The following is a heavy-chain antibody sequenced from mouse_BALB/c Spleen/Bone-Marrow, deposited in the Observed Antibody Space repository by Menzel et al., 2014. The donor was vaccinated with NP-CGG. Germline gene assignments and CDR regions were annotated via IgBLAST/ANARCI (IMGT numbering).Heavy chain of an antibody. CDR2: ISSSGSYT. D-gene: IGHD2-4*01. CDR3: SRLRMITTYFDV. V-gene: IGHV5-9-3*01. CDR1: GFTFSTYA. J-gene: IGHJ1*01. Sequence: DVHLAEPGGGLAKPGGSLQLSCAASGFTFSTYAMSWVRQTPEKRLEWVATISSSGSYTYYPDSVKGRFTISRDNAKNTLYLQMSSLRSEDTAMFYCSRLRMITTYFDVWGAGTTVTVSS.